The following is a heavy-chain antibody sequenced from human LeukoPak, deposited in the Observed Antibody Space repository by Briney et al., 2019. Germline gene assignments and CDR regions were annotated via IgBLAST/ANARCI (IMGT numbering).Heavy chain of an antibody. CDR2: IYPADSDT. J-gene: IGHJ6*03. CDR3: ARLAFCTNAVCFSNYYYSMDV. Sequence: GESLKISCKGSGFSFTSNWIGWVRQMPGKGLEWMGIIYPADSDTRYSPSFQGQVTISADTSINTAYLQWSSLKASDTAMYYCARLAFCTNAVCFSNYYYSMDVWGRGTTVTVSS. CDR1: GFSFTSNW. D-gene: IGHD2-8*01. V-gene: IGHV5-51*01.